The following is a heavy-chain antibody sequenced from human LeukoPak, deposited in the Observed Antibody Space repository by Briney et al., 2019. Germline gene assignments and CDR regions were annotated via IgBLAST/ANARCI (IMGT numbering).Heavy chain of an antibody. J-gene: IGHJ4*02. CDR2: INHSGST. Sequence: SETPSLTCAVYGGSFSGYYWSWLRQPPGKGLEWIGEINHSGSTNYNPSLKSRVTISVDTSKNQFSLKLSSVTAADTAVYYCARRGSGSYYNDLMDYWGQGTLVTVSS. CDR1: GGSFSGYY. CDR3: ARRGSGSYYNDLMDY. V-gene: IGHV4-34*01. D-gene: IGHD3-10*01.